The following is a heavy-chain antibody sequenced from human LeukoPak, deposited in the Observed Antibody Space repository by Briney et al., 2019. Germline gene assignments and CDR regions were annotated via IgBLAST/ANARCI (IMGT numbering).Heavy chain of an antibody. CDR3: ARALWFGEDLSFDP. J-gene: IGHJ5*02. Sequence: SETLSLTCTVSGGSISSYYWSWIRQPAGKGLEWIGRIYTSGSTNYNPSLKSRVTMSVDTSKNQFSLRLSSVTAADTAVYYCARALWFGEDLSFDPWGQGTLVTVSS. CDR2: IYTSGST. CDR1: GGSISSYY. V-gene: IGHV4-4*07. D-gene: IGHD3-10*01.